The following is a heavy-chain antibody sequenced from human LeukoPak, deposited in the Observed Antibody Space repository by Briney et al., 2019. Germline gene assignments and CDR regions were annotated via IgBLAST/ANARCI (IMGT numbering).Heavy chain of an antibody. J-gene: IGHJ4*02. V-gene: IGHV3-21*01. CDR3: ARPSGLGYCSSTSCLYMGGYFDY. Sequence: GGSLRLSCAASGFTFSSYSMNWVRQAPGKGLEWVSPISSSSSYIYYADSVKGRFTISRDNAKNSLYLQMNSLRAEDTAVYYCARPSGLGYCSSTSCLYMGGYFDYWGQGTLVTVSS. D-gene: IGHD2-2*01. CDR2: ISSSSSYI. CDR1: GFTFSSYS.